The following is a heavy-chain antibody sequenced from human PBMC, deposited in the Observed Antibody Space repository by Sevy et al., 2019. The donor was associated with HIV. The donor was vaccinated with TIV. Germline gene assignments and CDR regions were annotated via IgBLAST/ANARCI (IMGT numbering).Heavy chain of an antibody. D-gene: IGHD4-17*01. J-gene: IGHJ4*02. CDR3: ARDLPPSATTVAHFDH. V-gene: IGHV3-48*03. CDR2: ISNSGTTT. Sequence: GGSLRLSCAASGFTFSSYEMNWVRQAPGKGLEWVSYISNSGTTTSYSDSVRGRFTISRDNARNSLYLQMNSLRGEDTAVYYCARDLPPSATTVAHFDHWGQGTLVTVSS. CDR1: GFTFSSYE.